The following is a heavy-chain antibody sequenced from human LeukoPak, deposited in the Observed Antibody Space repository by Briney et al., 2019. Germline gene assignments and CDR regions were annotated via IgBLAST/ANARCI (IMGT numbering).Heavy chain of an antibody. CDR2: IYYSGST. D-gene: IGHD3-10*01. V-gene: IGHV4-59*01. CDR3: ARVAGEVRGVHGDLFDY. J-gene: IGHJ4*02. CDR1: GVSISSYY. Sequence: SETLSLTCTVSGVSISSYYWSWIRQPPGKGLEWIGYIYYSGSTNYNPSLKSRVTISVDTSKNQFSLKLSSVTAADTAVYYCARVAGEVRGVHGDLFDYWGQGTLVTVSS.